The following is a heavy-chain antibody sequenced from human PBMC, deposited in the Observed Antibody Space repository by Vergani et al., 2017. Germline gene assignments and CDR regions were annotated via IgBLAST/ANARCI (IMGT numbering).Heavy chain of an antibody. CDR2: SYTSGST. CDR1: GGSISSGSSY. D-gene: IGHD2-2*01. CDR3: ARQRGGDDVVVPAALDY. J-gene: IGHJ4*02. V-gene: IGHV4-61*02. Sequence: QVQLQESGPGLVKPSQTLSLTCTVSGGSISSGSSYWSWIPQPAGKGLEWIGRSYTSGSTNDNPSLKSRVTISVYTSKNQFTLKLSSVTAADTAVYYCARQRGGDDVVVPAALDYRGQGTLVTVSS.